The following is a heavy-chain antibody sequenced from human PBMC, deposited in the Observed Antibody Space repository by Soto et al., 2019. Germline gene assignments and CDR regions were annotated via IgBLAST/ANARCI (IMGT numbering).Heavy chain of an antibody. J-gene: IGHJ5*02. CDR2: IYHSVST. D-gene: IGHD3-10*01. V-gene: IGHV4-38-2*02. Sequence: SETLSLTCTVSGYSINSDDYWGWIRQPPGKGLEWIASIYHSVSTFYNPSLRSRVTISIDTSKNQFSLRLTAVTAADTAMYYCERKEYYDSGRINLLDPWGQGTLVTVSS. CDR3: ERKEYYDSGRINLLDP. CDR1: GYSINSDDY.